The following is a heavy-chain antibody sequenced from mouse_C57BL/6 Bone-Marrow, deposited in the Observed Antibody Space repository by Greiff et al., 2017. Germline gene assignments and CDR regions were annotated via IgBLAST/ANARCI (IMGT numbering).Heavy chain of an antibody. CDR3: AREGTSWDFDY. CDR2: ILPGSGST. Sequence: QVQLKQSGAELMKPGASVKLSCKASGYTFTGYWIERVKQRPGHGLEWIGEILPGSGSTNYNAKFKGKATFTADTSSNTAYMQLSSLTTEDSASYDCAREGTSWDFDYWGQGTTLTVSS. CDR1: GYTFTGYW. J-gene: IGHJ2*01. V-gene: IGHV1-9*01. D-gene: IGHD3-3*01.